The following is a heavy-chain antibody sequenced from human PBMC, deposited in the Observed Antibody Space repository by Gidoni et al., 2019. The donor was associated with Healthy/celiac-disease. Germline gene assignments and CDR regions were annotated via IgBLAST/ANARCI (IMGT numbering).Heavy chain of an antibody. Sequence: QVQLQESGPGLVKPSETLSLTCPVPGGSISSYYWSWIRQPPGKGLEWIGYIYYSGSTNYNPSLKSRVTISVDTSKNQFSLKLSSVTAADTAVYYCARESGHEYYYYGMDVWGQGTTVTVSS. CDR3: ARESGHEYYYYGMDV. J-gene: IGHJ6*02. CDR1: GGSISSYY. CDR2: IYYSGST. D-gene: IGHD1-26*01. V-gene: IGHV4-59*01.